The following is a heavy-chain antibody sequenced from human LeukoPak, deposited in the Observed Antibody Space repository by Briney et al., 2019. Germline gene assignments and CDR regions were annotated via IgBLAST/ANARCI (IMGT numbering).Heavy chain of an antibody. D-gene: IGHD6-13*01. J-gene: IGHJ4*02. V-gene: IGHV3-48*04. CDR1: EFTFNTYS. CDR2: ISSSGSTI. Sequence: GGSLRLSCAASEFTFNTYSMNWVRQAPGKGLEWVSYISSSGSTIYYADSVKGRFTISRDNAKNSLYLQMNSLRAEDTAVYYCARDPTSYSSSLWGQGTLVTVSS. CDR3: ARDPTSYSSSL.